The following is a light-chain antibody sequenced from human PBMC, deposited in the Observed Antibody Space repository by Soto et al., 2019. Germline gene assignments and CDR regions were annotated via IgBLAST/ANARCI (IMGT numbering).Light chain of an antibody. V-gene: IGLV1-51*02. J-gene: IGLJ1*01. Sequence: QSVLTQSPSVSAAPGQKVTISCSGSSFNIGNNYVSWYQQLPGTAPKLLIYENNKRPAGILDRFSGSKSGTSATLGITGLQIGDEADYYCGTWDSSLSAFVFGTGTKVTVL. CDR2: ENN. CDR1: SFNIGNNY. CDR3: GTWDSSLSAFV.